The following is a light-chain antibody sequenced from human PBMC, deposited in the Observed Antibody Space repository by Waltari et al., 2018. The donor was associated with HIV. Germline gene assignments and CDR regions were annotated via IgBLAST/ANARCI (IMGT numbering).Light chain of an antibody. CDR3: QSYDMSQSGSLV. V-gene: IGLV1-40*01. CDR2: DNN. J-gene: IGLJ2*01. CDR1: RSNTGAGFD. Sequence: QSVLTQPPSVSGAPGPRVTIPCTGPRSNTGAGFDVHWYQQIPGNAPKLLIYDNNIRPSGVPDRFSGSKSGTSASLAITGLQSEDEADYYCQSYDMSQSGSLVFGGGTKLTVL.